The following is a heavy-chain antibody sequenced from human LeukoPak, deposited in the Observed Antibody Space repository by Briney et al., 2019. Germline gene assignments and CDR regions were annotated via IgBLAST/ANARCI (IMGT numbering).Heavy chain of an antibody. Sequence: GGSLRLSCAASGFTFSDYFMDWVRQAPEEGLEGVGRIKDKASNFSTQYAASLKGRFTISRDDSKNSLYLQINSLGTEDTAVYYCATIRGVMGYWGHGTLVTVSS. CDR1: GFTFSDYF. V-gene: IGHV3-72*01. D-gene: IGHD3-10*01. CDR3: ATIRGVMGY. CDR2: IKDKASNFST. J-gene: IGHJ4*01.